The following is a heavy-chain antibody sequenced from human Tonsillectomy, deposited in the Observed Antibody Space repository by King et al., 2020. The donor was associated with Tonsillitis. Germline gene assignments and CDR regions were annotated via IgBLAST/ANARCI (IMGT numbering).Heavy chain of an antibody. V-gene: IGHV3-30*01. CDR1: GFTFSSYA. Sequence: VQLVESGGGVVQPGRSLRLSCAASGFTFSSYAMHWVRQAPGKGLEWVAVISYDGSNKYYPDSVKGRFTISRDNSKNTLYLQMNSLRAEDTAVYYCATSGIAVAGVDYWGQGTLVTVSS. CDR2: ISYDGSNK. CDR3: ATSGIAVAGVDY. J-gene: IGHJ4*02. D-gene: IGHD6-19*01.